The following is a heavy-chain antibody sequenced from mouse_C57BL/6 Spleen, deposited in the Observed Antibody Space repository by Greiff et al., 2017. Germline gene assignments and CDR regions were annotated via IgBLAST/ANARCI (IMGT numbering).Heavy chain of an antibody. CDR2: IDPSDSYT. J-gene: IGHJ2*01. CDR1: GYTFTSYW. CDR3: ARLENLDYYGSSLNDFDG. V-gene: IGHV1-69*01. D-gene: IGHD1-1*01. Sequence: VQLQQPGAELVMPGASVKLSCKASGYTFTSYWMHWVKQRPGQGLDWIGEIDPSDSYTNYNQKFKGKSTLTVDKSSSTAYMQLSSLTSEDSAVYYCARLENLDYYGSSLNDFDGWGQGTTLTVSS.